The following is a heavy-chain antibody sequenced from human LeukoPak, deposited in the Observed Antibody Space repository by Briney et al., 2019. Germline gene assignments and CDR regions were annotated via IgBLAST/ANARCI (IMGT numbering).Heavy chain of an antibody. CDR2: INPSGGST. J-gene: IGHJ4*02. CDR1: GYTFTSYY. V-gene: IGHV1-46*01. CDR3: ARIRITMVRGVIIPLGYFDY. Sequence: GASVKVSCKASGYTFTSYYMHWVRQAPGQGLEWMGIINPSGGSTSYAQKFQGRVTMTRDTSTSTVYMELSSLRSEDTAVYYCARIRITMVRGVIIPLGYFDYWGQGTLVTVSS. D-gene: IGHD3-10*01.